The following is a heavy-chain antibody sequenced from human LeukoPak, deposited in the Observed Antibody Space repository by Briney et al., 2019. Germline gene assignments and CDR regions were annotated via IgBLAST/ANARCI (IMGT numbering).Heavy chain of an antibody. D-gene: IGHD4-17*01. J-gene: IGHJ4*02. CDR2: ISAYNGNT. V-gene: IGHV1-18*01. CDR1: GYTFSSYG. CDR3: ARDATYGDYARGYFDY. Sequence: ASVKVSCKASGYTFSSYGLSWVRQAPGQGLAGMAWISAYNGNTNYAEQLQGRAILTTDTSTSTAYMELRSLRSDDTAVYYCARDATYGDYARGYFDYWGEGTLVTVSS.